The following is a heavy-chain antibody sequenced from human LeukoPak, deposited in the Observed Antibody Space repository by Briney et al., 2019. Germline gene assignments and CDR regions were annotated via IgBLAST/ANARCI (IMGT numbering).Heavy chain of an antibody. CDR2: ISYRGST. D-gene: IGHD2-21*02. CDR3: ATTDGYGHQEFDN. V-gene: IGHV4-31*03. Sequence: SETLSLTCTVSGDSISSGGYFWTWIRQYPEKGLEWIGYISYRGSTDYNPSLKSRVTISLDTSKNQFSLKLNSVTAADTALYYCATTDGYGHQEFDNWGQGTLVTVSS. J-gene: IGHJ4*02. CDR1: GDSISSGGYF.